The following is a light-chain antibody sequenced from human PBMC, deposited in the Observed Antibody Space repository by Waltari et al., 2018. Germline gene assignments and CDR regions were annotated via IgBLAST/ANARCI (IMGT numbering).Light chain of an antibody. CDR2: DVS. V-gene: IGLV2-14*03. Sequence: QSALTQPASVSGSPGQSITISCTGTSSDVGGYNYVSWYQQHPGKAPKLMTYDVSNRPSGVSNRFSGSKSGNTASLTISGLQAEDEADYYCSSYTSSSTLVYVFGTGTKVTVL. J-gene: IGLJ1*01. CDR3: SSYTSSSTLVYV. CDR1: SSDVGGYNY.